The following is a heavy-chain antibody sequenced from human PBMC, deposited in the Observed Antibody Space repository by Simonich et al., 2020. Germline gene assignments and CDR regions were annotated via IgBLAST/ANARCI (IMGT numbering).Heavy chain of an antibody. V-gene: IGHV3-48*03. D-gene: IGHD6-6*01. CDR3: ARDFRLQLVEIGTYYYYGMDV. Sequence: EVQLVESGGGLVQPGGSLRLSCAASGFPFSSYEMNWVSQARGQGLEWVSYISSSGSTIYYADSVKGRFPISRDNAKNSLYLQMNSLRAEDTAVYYCARDFRLQLVEIGTYYYYGMDVWGQGTTVTVSS. J-gene: IGHJ6*02. CDR2: ISSSGSTI. CDR1: GFPFSSYE.